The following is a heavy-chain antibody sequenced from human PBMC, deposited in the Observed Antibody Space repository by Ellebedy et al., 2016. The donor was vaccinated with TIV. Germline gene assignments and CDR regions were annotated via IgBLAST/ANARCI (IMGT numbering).Heavy chain of an antibody. CDR2: IIPILGIA. CDR1: GGTFSSYA. V-gene: IGHV1-69*04. D-gene: IGHD1-26*01. Sequence: SVKVSCXASGGTFSSYAISWVRQAPGQGLEWMGRIIPILGIANYAQKFQGRVTITRDTSASTAYMELSSLRSEDTAVYYCARDRIVGASSDVFDYWGQGTLVTVSS. J-gene: IGHJ4*02. CDR3: ARDRIVGASSDVFDY.